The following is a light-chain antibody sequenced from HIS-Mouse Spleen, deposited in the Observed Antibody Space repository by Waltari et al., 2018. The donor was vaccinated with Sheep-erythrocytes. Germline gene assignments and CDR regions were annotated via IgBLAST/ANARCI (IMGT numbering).Light chain of an antibody. CDR2: EVS. J-gene: IGLJ3*02. CDR3: SSYAGSNNWV. Sequence: QSALTQPAPVSGSPGQSITIPCTGPSSAAGGYHYASWYQQHQGKAPNLMIYEVSKRPSGVPDRFSGSKSGNTASLTVSGLQAEDEADYYCSSYAGSNNWVFGGGTKLTVL. CDR1: SSAAGGYHY. V-gene: IGLV2-8*01.